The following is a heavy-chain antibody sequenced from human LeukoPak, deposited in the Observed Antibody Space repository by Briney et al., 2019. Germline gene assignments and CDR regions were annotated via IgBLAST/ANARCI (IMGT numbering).Heavy chain of an antibody. J-gene: IGHJ5*02. Sequence: GRSLRLSCAASGFTFSSYAMHWVRQAPGKGLKWVAVISYDGSNKYYADSVKGRFTISRDNSKNTLYLQMNSLRAEDTAVYYCVPGELSSSETTWGQGTLVTVSS. CDR2: ISYDGSNK. D-gene: IGHD3-16*02. CDR3: VPGELSSSETT. V-gene: IGHV3-30*04. CDR1: GFTFSSYA.